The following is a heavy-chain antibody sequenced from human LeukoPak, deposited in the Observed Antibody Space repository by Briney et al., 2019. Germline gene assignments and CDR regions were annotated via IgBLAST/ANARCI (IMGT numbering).Heavy chain of an antibody. D-gene: IGHD6-6*01. Sequence: ASVKVSCKAFGYTFTSYYMHWVRQAPGQGLEWMGIINPSGAGTSYAQKFQGRVTMTRDTSTSTVYMELSSLRSEDTAVYYCAGEGSSSSLVHWGQGTLVTVSS. V-gene: IGHV1-46*01. CDR3: AGEGSSSSLVH. J-gene: IGHJ4*02. CDR1: GYTFTSYY. CDR2: INPSGAGT.